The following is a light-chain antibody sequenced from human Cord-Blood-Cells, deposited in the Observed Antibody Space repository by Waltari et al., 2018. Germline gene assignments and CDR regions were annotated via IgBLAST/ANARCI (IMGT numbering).Light chain of an antibody. CDR1: SGSIDSNY. V-gene: IGLV6-57*01. CDR2: EDN. J-gene: IGLJ3*02. CDR3: QSYDSSNWV. Sequence: NFMLTQPHSVSESPGKTVTISCTRSSGSIDSNYVQWYQQRPGSSPTTVIYEDNQRPSGVPGRFSGSIDSSSNSASLTISGLKTEDEADYYCQSYDSSNWVFGGGTKLTVL.